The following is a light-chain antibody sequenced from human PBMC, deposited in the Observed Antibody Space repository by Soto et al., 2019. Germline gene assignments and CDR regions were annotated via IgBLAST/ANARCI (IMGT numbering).Light chain of an antibody. Sequence: QSVLTQPPSASETPGQRVTISCSGSSSNIGSNYVYWFQQFPGTAPKLLIFRNNQRPSGVPDRFSGSKSGTSASLAISGLRSEDEADYYCAAWDDSLSGSVFGSGTKVTVL. CDR1: SSNIGSNY. V-gene: IGLV1-47*01. CDR3: AAWDDSLSGSV. J-gene: IGLJ1*01. CDR2: RNN.